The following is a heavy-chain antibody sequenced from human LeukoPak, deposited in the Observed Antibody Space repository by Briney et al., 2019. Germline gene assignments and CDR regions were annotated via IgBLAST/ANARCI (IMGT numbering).Heavy chain of an antibody. CDR1: GYTLTELS. CDR2: FDPEDGET. CDR3: ARVRHYRSHGFDY. V-gene: IGHV1-24*01. Sequence: ASVKVSCKVSGYTLTELSMHWVRQAPGKGLGWMGGFDPEDGETIYAQKFQGRVTMTTDTSTSTAYMELRSLRSDDTAVYYCARVRHYRSHGFDYWGQGTLVTVSS. D-gene: IGHD4-11*01. J-gene: IGHJ4*02.